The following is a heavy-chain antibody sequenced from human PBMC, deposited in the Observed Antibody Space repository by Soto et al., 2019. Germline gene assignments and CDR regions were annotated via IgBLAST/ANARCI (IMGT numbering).Heavy chain of an antibody. V-gene: IGHV3-30-3*01. D-gene: IGHD3-9*01. CDR1: GFTFSDYY. CDR2: IRNNGSNK. CDR3: ARDFSHFTGYPP. Sequence: GGSLRLSCAASGFTFSDYYMIWIRQAPGKGLEWVAVIRNNGSNKYYADSVKGRFTISRDNSKNTLYLQMNSLRAEDTAVYYCARDFSHFTGYPPWGQGTLVTVSS. J-gene: IGHJ5*02.